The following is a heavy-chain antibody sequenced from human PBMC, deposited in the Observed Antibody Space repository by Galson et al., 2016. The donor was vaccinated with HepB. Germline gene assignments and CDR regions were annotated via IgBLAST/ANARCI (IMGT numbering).Heavy chain of an antibody. CDR3: ATDESSSLGDVFDV. CDR1: GHTLTELS. D-gene: IGHD6-13*01. CDR2: FDAKEGEI. Sequence: SVKVSCKVSGHTLTELSLHWVRQAPGKGLEWMGGFDAKEGEIIYSQNFQARVTMTEDTSTDTAYMEVSSLRSDDAAVYYCATDESSSLGDVFDVWGQGTMVIVSS. V-gene: IGHV1-24*01. J-gene: IGHJ3*01.